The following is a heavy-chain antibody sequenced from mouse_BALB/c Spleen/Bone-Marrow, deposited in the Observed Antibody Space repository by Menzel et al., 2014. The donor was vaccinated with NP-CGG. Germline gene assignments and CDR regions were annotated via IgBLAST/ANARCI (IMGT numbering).Heavy chain of an antibody. CDR3: ARVGFSFDN. V-gene: IGHV1-80*01. CDR1: GYAFSTYW. Sequence: QVHVKQSGAELVRPGSSVKFSCKASGYAFSTYWMNWVKQRPGQGLEWIGQIHPGDGDTNYNGKFKGKATLTADRSSSTASMQLSSLTSEDSAVYFCARVGFSFDNWGQGTTLTVSS. CDR2: IHPGDGDT. J-gene: IGHJ2*01. D-gene: IGHD3-1*01.